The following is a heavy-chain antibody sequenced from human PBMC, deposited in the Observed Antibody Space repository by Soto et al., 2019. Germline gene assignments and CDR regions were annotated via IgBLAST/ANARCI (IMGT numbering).Heavy chain of an antibody. Sequence: GESLKISCKGSGYSVSSYWSSWVRQMPGKGLEWMGRIDPSDSYTNYSPSFQGHVTISADKSISTAYLQWSSLKASDTAMYYCARHRTTVTKPFDYWGQGTLVTVSS. D-gene: IGHD4-17*01. CDR2: IDPSDSYT. J-gene: IGHJ4*02. CDR3: ARHRTTVTKPFDY. CDR1: GYSVSSYW. V-gene: IGHV5-10-1*01.